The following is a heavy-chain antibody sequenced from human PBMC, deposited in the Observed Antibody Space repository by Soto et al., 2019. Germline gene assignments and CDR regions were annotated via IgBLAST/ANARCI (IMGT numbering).Heavy chain of an antibody. CDR2: IYPGDSDT. CDR3: ARHRSDFWSGQYYYYYWTS. D-gene: IGHD3-3*01. J-gene: IGHJ6*03. V-gene: IGHV5-51*01. Sequence: GESLKISCKGSGYSFTSYWIGWVRQMPGKGLEWMGIIYPGDSDTRYSPSFQGQVTISADKSISTAYLQWSSLRASDTAMYYCARHRSDFWSGQYYYYYWTSGAKGPRSPSP. CDR1: GYSFTSYW.